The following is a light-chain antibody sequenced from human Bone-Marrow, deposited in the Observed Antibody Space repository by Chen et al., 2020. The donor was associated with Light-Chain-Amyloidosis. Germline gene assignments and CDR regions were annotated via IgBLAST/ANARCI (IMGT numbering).Light chain of an antibody. V-gene: IGKV4-1*01. CDR2: WAS. CDR1: QSVLYISNNKNY. CDR3: QQYYSAPFT. J-gene: IGKJ3*01. Sequence: DLVMTQYPDSMAVSLVERAPINCKSSQSVLYISNNKNYLAWYQKKPGQPPKLLISWASTWNAGVPDRLTGRGSGTDFTITSSSLQAEDVAVYYCQQYYSAPFTFGPGTKVNIK.